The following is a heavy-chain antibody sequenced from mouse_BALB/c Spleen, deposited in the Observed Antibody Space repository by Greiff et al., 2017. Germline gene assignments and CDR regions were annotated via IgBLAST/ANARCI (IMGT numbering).Heavy chain of an antibody. J-gene: IGHJ4*01. D-gene: IGHD2-3*01. CDR1: GYTFTSYW. CDR3: ARLWLLRNAMDY. Sequence: VQLQQPGAELVKPGASVKLSCKASGYTFTSYWMHWVKQRPGQGLEWIGEIDPSDSYTNYNQKFKGKATLTVDKSSSTAYMQLSSLTSEDSAVYYCARLWLLRNAMDYWGQGTSVTVSS. CDR2: IDPSDSYT. V-gene: IGHV1-69*02.